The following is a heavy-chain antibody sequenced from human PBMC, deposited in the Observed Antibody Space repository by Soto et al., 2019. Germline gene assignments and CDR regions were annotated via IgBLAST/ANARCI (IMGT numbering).Heavy chain of an antibody. D-gene: IGHD2-15*01. J-gene: IGHJ6*02. V-gene: IGHV1-18*04. CDR3: ARFSGGSYNTYYFYYGMDV. CDR1: GYTFTSYG. Sequence: ASVKVSCKASGYTFTSYGISWVRQAPGQGLDWMGWISAYNGNTKYAQDLQGRVTMTTDTSTSTAYMELRSLRSDVTAMYYCARFSGGSYNTYYFYYGMDVWGQGTTVTVSS. CDR2: ISAYNGNT.